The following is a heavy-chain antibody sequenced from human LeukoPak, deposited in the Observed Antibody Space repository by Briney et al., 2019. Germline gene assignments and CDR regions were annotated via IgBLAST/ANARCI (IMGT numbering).Heavy chain of an antibody. J-gene: IGHJ4*02. CDR2: ITGAGSST. CDR3: ARKVAVAMDLDY. V-gene: IGHV3-23*01. D-gene: IGHD5-18*01. CDR1: GFTFKSYG. Sequence: GGSLRLSCAASGFTFKSYGMTWVRQVPGKGLEWVSSITGAGSSTKYADSVSGRFTISRDNSKNTLSLQMTGLRAEDAAVYYCARKVAVAMDLDYWGQGTLVTVSS.